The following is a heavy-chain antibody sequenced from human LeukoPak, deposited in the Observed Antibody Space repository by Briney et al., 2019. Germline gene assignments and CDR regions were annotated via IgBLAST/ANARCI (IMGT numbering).Heavy chain of an antibody. Sequence: SETLSLTCTVSGGSISSSSYYWGWIRQPPGKGLEWIGSIYYSGSTYYNPSLKSRVTISVDTSKNQFSLKLSSVTAADTAVYYCASSPPGYFDHWGQGTPVTVSS. J-gene: IGHJ4*02. CDR2: IYYSGST. CDR1: GGSISSSSYY. CDR3: ASSPPGYFDH. V-gene: IGHV4-39*07.